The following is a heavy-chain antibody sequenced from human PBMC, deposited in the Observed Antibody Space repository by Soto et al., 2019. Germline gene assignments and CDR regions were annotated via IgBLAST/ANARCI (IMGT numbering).Heavy chain of an antibody. V-gene: IGHV1-18*01. CDR1: GYTFTSYG. J-gene: IGHJ5*02. D-gene: IGHD5-12*01. CDR2: ISAYNGNT. CDR3: ARDRRLVATLPRANWFDP. Sequence: GASVKVSCKASGYTFTSYGISWVRQAPGQGLEWMGWISAYNGNTNYAQKLQGRVTMTTDTSTSTAYMELRSLRSDDTAVYYCARDRRLVATLPRANWFDPRGQGTLVTGSS.